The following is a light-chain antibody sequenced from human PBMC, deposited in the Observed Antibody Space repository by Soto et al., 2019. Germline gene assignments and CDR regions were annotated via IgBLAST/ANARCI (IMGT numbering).Light chain of an antibody. V-gene: IGKV3-20*01. CDR1: QSVGSNY. J-gene: IGKJ1*01. CDR3: QQYGASPRT. Sequence: EVVLTQSPGTLSLSPGERATLSCRASQSVGSNYLAWYQQKPGQAPRLLIYGASNRATGIPDRFSGSGSGTDFTLTISRLESEDFAVYYCQQYGASPRTFGQGTKVEIK. CDR2: GAS.